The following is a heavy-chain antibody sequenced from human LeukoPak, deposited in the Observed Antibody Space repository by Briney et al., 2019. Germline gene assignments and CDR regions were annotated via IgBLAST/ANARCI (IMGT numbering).Heavy chain of an antibody. CDR2: INPNSGGT. CDR1: GYTFTGYY. J-gene: IGHJ6*02. Sequence: ASVKVSCKASGYTFTGYYMHWVRQAPGQGLEWMGWINPNSGGTNYAQKFQGWVTMTRDTSTSTAYMELSRLRSDDTAVYYCAREARYFDWPDYYYYYGMDVWGQGTTVTVSS. V-gene: IGHV1-2*04. D-gene: IGHD3-9*01. CDR3: AREARYFDWPDYYYYYGMDV.